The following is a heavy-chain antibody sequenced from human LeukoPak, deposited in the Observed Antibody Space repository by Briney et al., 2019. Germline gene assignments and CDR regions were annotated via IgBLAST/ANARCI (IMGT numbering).Heavy chain of an antibody. Sequence: GGSLRLSCAASGFTFRSYSMNWVRQAPGKGLEWVSYISGSGDLIYYADSVKGRFTISRDDAKNSLYLQMNSLRAEDTAVYYCARETRWFDPWGQGTLVTVSS. J-gene: IGHJ5*02. CDR3: ARETRWFDP. V-gene: IGHV3-21*05. CDR1: GFTFRSYS. CDR2: ISGSGDLI.